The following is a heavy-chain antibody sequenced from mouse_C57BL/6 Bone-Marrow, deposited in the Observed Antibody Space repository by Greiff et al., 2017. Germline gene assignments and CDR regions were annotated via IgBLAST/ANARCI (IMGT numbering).Heavy chain of an antibody. CDR2: IYPGDGDT. CDR3: AQERGLRWFAY. V-gene: IGHV1-80*01. CDR1: GYAFSSYW. J-gene: IGHJ3*01. D-gene: IGHD1-1*01. Sequence: VQLQESGAELVKPGASVKISCKASGYAFSSYWMNWVKQRPGKGLEWIGQIYPGDGDTNDNGKFKGKATLTADKSSSTAYMQLSSLTSEDSAVYFSAQERGLRWFAYWGQGTLVTVSA.